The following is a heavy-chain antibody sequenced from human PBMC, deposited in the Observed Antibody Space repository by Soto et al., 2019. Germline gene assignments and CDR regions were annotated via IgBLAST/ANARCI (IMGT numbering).Heavy chain of an antibody. CDR2: MYYSGSD. V-gene: IGHV4-39*01. J-gene: IGHJ4*02. CDR1: GGSISSSNYP. CDR3: ARHVGNGPQGS. Sequence: QLQLQESGPGLVKPSETLSLTCTVSGGSISSSNYPWGWIRQPPGKGLEWIGSMYYSGSDYYNPSLKRRVTISADTSKNQFSLKLTSVTDADTAVCHCARHVGNGPQGSWGQGTLVTVS. D-gene: IGHD1-26*01.